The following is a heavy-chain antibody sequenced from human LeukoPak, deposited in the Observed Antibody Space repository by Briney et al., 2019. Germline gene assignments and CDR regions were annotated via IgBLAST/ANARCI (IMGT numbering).Heavy chain of an antibody. CDR2: ISSSGSTI. J-gene: IGHJ4*02. V-gene: IGHV3-11*01. Sequence: PGGSLRLSCAASGFTFSDYYMSWIRQAPGKGLEWVSYISSSGSTIYYADSVKGRFTISGDNAKNSLYLQVNSLRVEDTAVYYCVGYCSTTGCADHGYWGQGTLVTVSS. D-gene: IGHD2-2*01. CDR3: VGYCSTTGCADHGY. CDR1: GFTFSDYY.